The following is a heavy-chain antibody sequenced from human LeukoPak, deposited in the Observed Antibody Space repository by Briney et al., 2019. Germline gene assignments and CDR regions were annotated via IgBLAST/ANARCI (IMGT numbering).Heavy chain of an antibody. CDR3: ARRATTERGHSYGLEY. CDR1: GFTFSSYH. CDR2: ISTSSSSSSYI. J-gene: IGHJ4*02. V-gene: IGHV3-21*01. D-gene: IGHD5-18*01. Sequence: NTGGSLRLSCVVSGFTFSSYHMNWVRQAPGKGLEWVSSISTSSSSSSYIYYADSVTGRFTISRDNAKNSLYLQMNSLRAEDTAVYYCARRATTERGHSYGLEYWGQGTLVTVSS.